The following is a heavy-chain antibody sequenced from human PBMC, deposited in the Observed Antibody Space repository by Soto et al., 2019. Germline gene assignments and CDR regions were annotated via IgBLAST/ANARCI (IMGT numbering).Heavy chain of an antibody. V-gene: IGHV4-31*01. CDR2: IYYSGST. CDR3: ARASTQAGEFWFAP. CDR1: GGSISSGGYY. J-gene: IGHJ5*02. D-gene: IGHD4-17*01. Sequence: QVQLQESGPGLVKPSQTLSLTCTVSGGSISSGGYYWSWIRQHPGKGLEWIGYIYYSGSTYYNPSLTSLVTISVDTSKNQFSLKLSSVTAADTAVYYCARASTQAGEFWFAPWGQGTLVTVSS.